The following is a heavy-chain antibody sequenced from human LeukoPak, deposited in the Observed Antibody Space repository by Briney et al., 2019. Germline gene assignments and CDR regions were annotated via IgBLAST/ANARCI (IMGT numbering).Heavy chain of an antibody. CDR3: AIAGFGAFDI. D-gene: IGHD3-16*01. J-gene: IGHJ3*02. CDR1: GFTFSSYS. CDR2: ISGSDGNT. Sequence: RPGGSLRLSCAASGFTFSSYSMNWVRQAPGKGLEWVSGISGSDGNTYYADSVKGRFTISRDSSKDTVSLQMNSLRGEDTAIYRCAIAGFGAFDIWGQGTMVTVSS. V-gene: IGHV3-23*01.